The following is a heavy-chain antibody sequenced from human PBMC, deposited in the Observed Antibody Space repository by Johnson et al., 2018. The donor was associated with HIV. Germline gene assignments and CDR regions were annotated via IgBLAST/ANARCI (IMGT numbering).Heavy chain of an antibody. Sequence: VQLVESGGGVVRPGGSLRLSCAASGFTFDDYGMTWVRQAPGKGLEWVSGINWNGGRTGYADSVKGRFTIFRDNAKNSLYLRMNSLRAEDTALYYCARRWDDYGCHDAFDIWGQGTMVTVSA. V-gene: IGHV3-20*04. J-gene: IGHJ3*02. D-gene: IGHD4-17*01. CDR3: ARRWDDYGCHDAFDI. CDR1: GFTFDDYG. CDR2: INWNGGRT.